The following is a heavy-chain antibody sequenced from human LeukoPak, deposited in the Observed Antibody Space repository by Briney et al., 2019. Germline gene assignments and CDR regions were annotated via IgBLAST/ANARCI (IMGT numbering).Heavy chain of an antibody. CDR3: ARDLWQLLYYYYYGMDV. V-gene: IGHV3-7*01. CDR2: IKQDGSEK. Sequence: PGGSLRLSCAASGFTFSRYWMSWVRQAPGKGLEWVANIKQDGSEKYYVDSVKGRFTISRGNAKNSLYLQMNSLRAEDTAVYYCARDLWQLLYYYYYGMDVWGQGTTVTVSS. J-gene: IGHJ6*02. D-gene: IGHD6-6*01. CDR1: GFTFSRYW.